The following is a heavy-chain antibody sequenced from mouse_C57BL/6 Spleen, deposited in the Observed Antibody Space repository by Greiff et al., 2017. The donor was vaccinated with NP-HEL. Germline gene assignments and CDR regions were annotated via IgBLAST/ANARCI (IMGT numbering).Heavy chain of an antibody. CDR1: GYTFTSYW. J-gene: IGHJ1*03. V-gene: IGHV1-50*01. D-gene: IGHD1-1*01. CDR3: ARSPYYGSLWYFDV. Sequence: QVQLQQPGAELVKPGASVKLSCKASGYTFTSYWMQWVKQRPGQGLEWIGEIDPSDSYTNYNQKFKGKATLTVDTSSSTAYMQLSSLTSEDSAVYYCARSPYYGSLWYFDVWGTGTTVTVSS. CDR2: IDPSDSYT.